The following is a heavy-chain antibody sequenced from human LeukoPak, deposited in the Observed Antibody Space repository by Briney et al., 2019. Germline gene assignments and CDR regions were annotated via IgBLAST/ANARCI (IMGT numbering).Heavy chain of an antibody. J-gene: IGHJ4*02. CDR3: ATPGAYGSGSYVFDY. Sequence: ASVKVSCKVSGYTLTELSMHWVRQAPGKGLEWMGGFDPEDGETIYAQKFQGRVTMTEDTSTDTAYMELSSLRSEDTAVYYCATPGAYGSGSYVFDYWGQGTLVTVSS. V-gene: IGHV1-24*01. CDR1: GYTLTELS. CDR2: FDPEDGET. D-gene: IGHD3-10*01.